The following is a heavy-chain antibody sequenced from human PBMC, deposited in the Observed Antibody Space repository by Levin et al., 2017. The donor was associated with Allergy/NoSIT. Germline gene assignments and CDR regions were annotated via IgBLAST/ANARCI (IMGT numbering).Heavy chain of an antibody. D-gene: IGHD5-18*01. J-gene: IGHJ4*02. Sequence: ASVKVSCKVSGYTLTELSMHWVRQAPGKGLEWMGGFDPEDGETIYAQKFQGRVTMTEDTSTDTAYMELSSLRSEDTAVYYCATESGSGYSSPRAFDYWGQGTLVTVSS. V-gene: IGHV1-24*01. CDR1: GYTLTELS. CDR2: FDPEDGET. CDR3: ATESGSGYSSPRAFDY.